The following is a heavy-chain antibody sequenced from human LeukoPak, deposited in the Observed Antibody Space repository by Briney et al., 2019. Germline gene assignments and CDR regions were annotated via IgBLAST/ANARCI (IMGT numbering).Heavy chain of an antibody. CDR1: GFTFSSYD. CDR3: ARDRVAVAVTGWFDP. Sequence: GGSLRLSCAASGFTFSSYDMHWVRQAPGKGLEWVAVIWYDGSNKYYADSVKGRFTISRDNSKNTLYLQMNSLRAEDTAVYYCARDRVAVAVTGWFDPWGQGTLVTVSS. V-gene: IGHV3-33*08. CDR2: IWYDGSNK. D-gene: IGHD6-19*01. J-gene: IGHJ5*02.